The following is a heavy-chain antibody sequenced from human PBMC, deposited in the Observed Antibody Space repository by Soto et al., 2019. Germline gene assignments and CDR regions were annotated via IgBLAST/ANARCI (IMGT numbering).Heavy chain of an antibody. V-gene: IGHV1-69*04. D-gene: IGHD3-3*01. Sequence: SVKVSCKDSGGTFSSYAISWVRQAPGQGLEWMGRIIPILGIANYAQKFQGRVTITADKSTSTAYMELSSLRSEDTAVYYCARVPITIFGVAALDYYYYMDVWGKGTTVTVSS. CDR1: GGTFSSYA. CDR3: ARVPITIFGVAALDYYYYMDV. CDR2: IIPILGIA. J-gene: IGHJ6*03.